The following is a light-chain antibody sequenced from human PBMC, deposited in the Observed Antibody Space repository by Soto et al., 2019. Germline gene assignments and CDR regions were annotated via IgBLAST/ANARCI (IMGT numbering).Light chain of an antibody. V-gene: IGLV2-14*02. CDR1: SSDVGSYNL. Sequence: QSALTQPASVSGSPGQSITISCTGTSSDVGSYNLVSWYQQHPGKAPKLMIYEGSKRPSGVSNRFSGSKSGNTASLTISGLQAEDEAEYYCCSYAGSYTVIFGGGTQLTVL. CDR3: CSYAGSYTVI. CDR2: EGS. J-gene: IGLJ2*01.